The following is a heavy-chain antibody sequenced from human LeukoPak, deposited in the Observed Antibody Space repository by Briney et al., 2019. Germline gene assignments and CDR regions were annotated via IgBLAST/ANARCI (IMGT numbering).Heavy chain of an antibody. Sequence: SQTRSPTSTVSSASISSSRYYWDWILHSPVKGREWFGRIYVSGTTYVNPYLKSRVTMSVDTSKNHFSLKLTSVTAADTAVYYCARHPGYYDSSGYYVSAFDIWGQGTMVTVSS. CDR3: ARHPGYYDSSGYYVSAFDI. V-gene: IGHV4-39*01. D-gene: IGHD3-22*01. J-gene: IGHJ3*02. CDR1: SASISSSRYY. CDR2: IYVSGTT.